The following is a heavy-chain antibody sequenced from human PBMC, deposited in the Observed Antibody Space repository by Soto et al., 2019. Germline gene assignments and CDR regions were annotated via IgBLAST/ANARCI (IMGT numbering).Heavy chain of an antibody. CDR1: GFTFSSYW. V-gene: IGHV3-7*01. CDR2: IKQDGSEK. D-gene: IGHD6-6*01. CDR3: ARDRGGAARHFDS. J-gene: IGHJ5*01. Sequence: SLRLSCAASGFTFSSYWMSWVRQAPGKGLEWVANIKQDGSEKFYADSVKGRFTISRDNSKNTLYLQMNSLRAEDTAVYYCARDRGGAARHFDSWGQGT.